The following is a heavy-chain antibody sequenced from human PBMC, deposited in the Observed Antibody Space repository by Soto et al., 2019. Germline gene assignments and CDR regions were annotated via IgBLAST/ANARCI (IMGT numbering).Heavy chain of an antibody. J-gene: IGHJ5*02. Sequence: ASVKVSCKASGYTFTSYGISWVRQAPGQGLEWMGWISAYNGNTNYVQKLQGRVTMTTDTSTSTAYMELRSLRSDDTAVYYCATLFSSSSGSSWFDPWGQGTLVTVSS. V-gene: IGHV1-18*04. CDR1: GYTFTSYG. D-gene: IGHD6-6*01. CDR3: ATLFSSSSGSSWFDP. CDR2: ISAYNGNT.